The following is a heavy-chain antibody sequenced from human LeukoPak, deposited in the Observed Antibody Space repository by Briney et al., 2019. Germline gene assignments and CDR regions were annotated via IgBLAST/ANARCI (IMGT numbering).Heavy chain of an antibody. CDR3: AKEAYDSGGYPPVTPDH. V-gene: IGHV3-23*01. Sequence: GGSLRLSCAASGFTFSSYAMSWVRQAPGKGLEWVSAISGSGGTTYYADSLKGRFSISRDNPKSTLFLQMNSLRVEDTAVYYCAKEAYDSGGYPPVTPDHWGQGTLVTVSS. CDR2: ISGSGGTT. J-gene: IGHJ4*02. CDR1: GFTFSSYA. D-gene: IGHD3-10*01.